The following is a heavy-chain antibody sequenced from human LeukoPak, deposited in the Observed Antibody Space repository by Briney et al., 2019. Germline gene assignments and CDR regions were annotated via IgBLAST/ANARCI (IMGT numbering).Heavy chain of an antibody. V-gene: IGHV4-61*02. J-gene: IGHJ5*02. Sequence: HSETLSLTCTVSGGSISSGRYYWSWIRQPPGNGLEWIGRIYTSGSTNYNPSLKSRVTISVDTSKNQFSLKLSSVTAADKAVYYCASQLYLAVADPYWGWFDPWGQGTLVTVSS. CDR2: IYTSGST. CDR3: ASQLYLAVADPYWGWFDP. CDR1: GGSISSGRYY. D-gene: IGHD6-19*01.